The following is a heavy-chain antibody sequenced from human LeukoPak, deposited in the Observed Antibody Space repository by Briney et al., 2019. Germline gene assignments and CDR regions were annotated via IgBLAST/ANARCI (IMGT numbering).Heavy chain of an antibody. Sequence: GGSLRLSRAASGFALSSHWMTWVRQVPGRGPEWVANVNRDGSETYYLDSVKGRFTISKDNAKNSLYLQMNSLRAEDTALYHCARNNGMDVWGQRTTVIVSS. V-gene: IGHV3-7*03. CDR1: GFALSSHW. J-gene: IGHJ6*02. CDR3: ARNNGMDV. CDR2: VNRDGSET.